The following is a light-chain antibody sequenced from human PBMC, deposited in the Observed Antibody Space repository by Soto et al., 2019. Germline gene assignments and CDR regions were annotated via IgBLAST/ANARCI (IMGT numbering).Light chain of an antibody. CDR3: AAWDDGLNGFV. Sequence: QAVVTQPPSASGTPGQRVTISCSGGSSNIGSNTVNWYQQLPGTAPKLLIYGNNQRPSGVPDRFSVSKSGTSASLAISGLQSEDEADYYCAAWDDGLNGFVFGTGTKVTVL. CDR2: GNN. CDR1: SSNIGSNT. J-gene: IGLJ1*01. V-gene: IGLV1-44*01.